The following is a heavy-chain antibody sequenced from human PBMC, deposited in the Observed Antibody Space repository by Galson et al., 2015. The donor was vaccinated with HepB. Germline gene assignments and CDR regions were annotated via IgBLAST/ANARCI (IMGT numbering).Heavy chain of an antibody. J-gene: IGHJ5*02. D-gene: IGHD2-2*01. CDR2: IYYSGST. CDR1: GGSFSGYY. V-gene: IGHV4-31*11. Sequence: TLSLTCAVYGGSFSGYYWSWIRQHPGKGLEWIGYIYYSGSTYYNPSLKSRVTISVDTSKNQFSLKLSSVTAADTAVYYCARGYPTRYCSSTSCGFWFDPWGQGTLVTVSS. CDR3: ARGYPTRYCSSTSCGFWFDP.